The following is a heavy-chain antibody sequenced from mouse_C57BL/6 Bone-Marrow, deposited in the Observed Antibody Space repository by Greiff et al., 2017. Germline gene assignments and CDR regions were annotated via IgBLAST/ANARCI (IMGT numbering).Heavy chain of an antibody. J-gene: IGHJ3*01. CDR3: TGDWVFAY. CDR1: GFTFSNYW. Sequence: EVHLLESGGGLVQPGGSMKLSCVASGFTFSNYWMNWVRQSPEKGLEWVAQIRLKSDNYATHYAESVKGRFTISRDDSKSSVYLQMNDLRAEYTVIYYCTGDWVFAYWGQGTLVTVSA. CDR2: IRLKSDNYAT. V-gene: IGHV6-3*01. D-gene: IGHD4-1*01.